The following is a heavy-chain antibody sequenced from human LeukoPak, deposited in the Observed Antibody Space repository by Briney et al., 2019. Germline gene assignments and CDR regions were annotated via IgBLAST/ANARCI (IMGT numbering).Heavy chain of an antibody. D-gene: IGHD3-3*01. V-gene: IGHV3-23*01. CDR1: GFTFSNYA. Sequence: GGSLRLSCATSGFTFSNYAMGWVRQAPGKGLEWVSAIGAGGNTYYADSVKGRFTISRDSSKNMDYLQMNSLTAEDTAVYYCAKHWSGHRTFDYWGQGTLVTVSS. J-gene: IGHJ4*02. CDR2: IGAGGNT. CDR3: AKHWSGHRTFDY.